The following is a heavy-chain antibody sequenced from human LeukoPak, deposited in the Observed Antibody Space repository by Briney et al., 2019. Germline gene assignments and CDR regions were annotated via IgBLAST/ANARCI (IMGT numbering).Heavy chain of an antibody. CDR1: GYTFTGYY. D-gene: IGHD2-15*01. Sequence: ASVKDSCKASGYTFTGYYMHWVRQAPGQGLEWMGWITPKTGGTNNAQKFQGRVTMTRDTSISTAYMELSRLRSDDTAVYYCARVGYCSGGSCYSVYYFDYWGQGTLVTVSS. CDR2: ITPKTGGT. V-gene: IGHV1-2*02. CDR3: ARVGYCSGGSCYSVYYFDY. J-gene: IGHJ4*02.